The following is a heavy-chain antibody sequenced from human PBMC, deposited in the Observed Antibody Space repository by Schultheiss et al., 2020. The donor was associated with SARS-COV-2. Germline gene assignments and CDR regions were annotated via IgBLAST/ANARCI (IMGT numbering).Heavy chain of an antibody. D-gene: IGHD2-15*01. V-gene: IGHV3-30*01. J-gene: IGHJ4*02. Sequence: GESLKISCAASGFTFSSYAMHWVRQAPGKGLEWVAVISYDGSNKYYADSVKGRFTISRDNSKNTLYLQMNSLRAEDTAVYYCAKGRGGGRFFDSWGQGTLVTVSS. CDR2: ISYDGSNK. CDR3: AKGRGGGRFFDS. CDR1: GFTFSSYA.